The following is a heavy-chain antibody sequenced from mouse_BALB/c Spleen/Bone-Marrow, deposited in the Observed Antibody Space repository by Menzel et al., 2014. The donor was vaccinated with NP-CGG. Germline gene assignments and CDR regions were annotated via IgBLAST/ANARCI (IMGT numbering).Heavy chain of an antibody. CDR3: ARQRFRGCDY. J-gene: IGHJ2*01. D-gene: IGHD3-3*01. Sequence: QVQLQQSGAELMKPGASVKISCKATGYTFSSYWIEWVKQRPGHGLEWIGEILPGSNSTNYNEKFKGKATFTANTSSNTAYMQLSSLTSEDSAVYYCARQRFRGCDYWGQGTTLTVSS. CDR2: ILPGSNST. CDR1: GYTFSSYW. V-gene: IGHV1-9*01.